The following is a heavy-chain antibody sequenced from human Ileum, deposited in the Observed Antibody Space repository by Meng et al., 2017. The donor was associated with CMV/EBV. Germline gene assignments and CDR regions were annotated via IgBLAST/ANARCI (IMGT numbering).Heavy chain of an antibody. CDR2: INQSGST. Sequence: QVQLHQCGAGLLKPSETLSLTCAVYGESFSGYYWDWIRQSPGKGLEWIGQINQSGSTNYNPSLKSRVTISVDTSKNQFSLKLSSVTAADAAMYYCARGRRYLFYWSQGTLVTVSS. J-gene: IGHJ4*02. CDR3: ARGRRYLFY. D-gene: IGHD3-9*01. V-gene: IGHV4-34*01. CDR1: GESFSGYY.